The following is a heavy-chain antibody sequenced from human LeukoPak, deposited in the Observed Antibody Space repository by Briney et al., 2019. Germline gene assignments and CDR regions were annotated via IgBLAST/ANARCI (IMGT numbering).Heavy chain of an antibody. CDR2: IYPGDSDT. J-gene: IGHJ5*02. CDR1: GYSFTSYW. CDR3: ARVIPEYCSGGSCLNWFDP. D-gene: IGHD2-15*01. Sequence: GESLKISCKGSGYSFTSYWIGWVRQMPGKGLEWMGIIYPGDSDTRYSPSFQGQVTISADKSISTAYLQWSSLKASDTAMYYCARVIPEYCSGGSCLNWFDPWGQGTLVTVSS. V-gene: IGHV5-51*01.